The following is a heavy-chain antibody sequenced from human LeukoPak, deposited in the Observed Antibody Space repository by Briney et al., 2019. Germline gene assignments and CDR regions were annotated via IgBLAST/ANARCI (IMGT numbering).Heavy chain of an antibody. Sequence: ASVKVSCKASGYTFTGYYMHWVRQAPGQGLEWMGWINPNSGGTNYAQKFQGRVTMTRDTSFSTAYMELSSLTSEDAAVYYCARADQWDGYKYHFDYWGQGTLVTVSS. V-gene: IGHV1-2*02. CDR3: ARADQWDGYKYHFDY. D-gene: IGHD5-24*01. J-gene: IGHJ4*02. CDR1: GYTFTGYY. CDR2: INPNSGGT.